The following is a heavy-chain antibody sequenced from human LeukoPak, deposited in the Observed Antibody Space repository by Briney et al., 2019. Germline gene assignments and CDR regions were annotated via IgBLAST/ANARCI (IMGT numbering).Heavy chain of an antibody. J-gene: IGHJ4*02. Sequence: GASVEVSCKTSGYTFTRYYMQWVRQAPGHGLEWMGIINPISGATDYAQKFQGRVTMTRDTSTSTVYMELSSLGSEDTAMYYCARLPYRDGVAQDYWGQGTLVTVSP. V-gene: IGHV1-46*01. CDR2: INPISGAT. D-gene: IGHD3-16*02. CDR3: ARLPYRDGVAQDY. CDR1: GYTFTRYY.